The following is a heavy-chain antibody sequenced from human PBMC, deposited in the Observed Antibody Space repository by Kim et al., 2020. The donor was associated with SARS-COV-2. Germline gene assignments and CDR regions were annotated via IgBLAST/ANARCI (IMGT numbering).Heavy chain of an antibody. Sequence: SETLSLTCTVSGGSISSGDYYWSWIRQPPGKGLEWIGYIYYSGSTYDNPSLKSRVTISVDTSKNQFSLKLSSVTAADTAVYYCARGQWRVPLRPWFDPWGQGTLVTVSS. V-gene: IGHV4-30-4*01. CDR1: GGSISSGDYY. CDR3: ARGQWRVPLRPWFDP. J-gene: IGHJ5*02. CDR2: IYYSGST. D-gene: IGHD6-19*01.